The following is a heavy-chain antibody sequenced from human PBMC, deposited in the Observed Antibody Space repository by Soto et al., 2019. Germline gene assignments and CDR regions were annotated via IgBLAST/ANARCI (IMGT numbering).Heavy chain of an antibody. J-gene: IGHJ2*01. CDR3: AKEPVGPDWYFDL. CDR2: ISGSGIST. CDR1: GFTFRSYA. Sequence: DVQLLESGGGLVQPGGSLRLSCAASGFTFRSYARSWVRQAPGKGLEWVSGISGSGISTHYADSAKGRYTVSRDNSKNTLYLQMNSLRAEDTAVYNCAKEPVGPDWYFDLWGRGTLVTVSS. V-gene: IGHV3-23*01.